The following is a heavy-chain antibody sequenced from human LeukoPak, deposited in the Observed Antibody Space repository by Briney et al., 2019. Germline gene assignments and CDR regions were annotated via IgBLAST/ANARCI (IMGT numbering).Heavy chain of an antibody. Sequence: GGSLRLSCAASGFTFSSYWMSWFRQAPGKGLEWVGLIRSKAYGGTTEYAASVKGRFTISRDDSKSIAYLQMNSLKTEDTAVYYCTRVRAATAAAGLYYWGQGTLVTVSS. CDR2: IRSKAYGGTT. J-gene: IGHJ4*02. CDR1: GFTFSSYW. V-gene: IGHV3-49*03. CDR3: TRVRAATAAAGLYY. D-gene: IGHD6-25*01.